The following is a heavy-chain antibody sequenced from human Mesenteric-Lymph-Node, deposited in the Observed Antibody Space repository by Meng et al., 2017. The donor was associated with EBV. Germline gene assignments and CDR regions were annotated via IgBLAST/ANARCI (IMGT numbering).Heavy chain of an antibody. J-gene: IGHJ4*02. CDR3: ARGDDSNGYGDS. V-gene: IGHV4-59*01. Sequence: QGQLQGSGTGLVKPSETLSLSCSVSGGSIGSYYWSWIRQPPGKGLEWIGFIYYTGSTNYNPSLGSRVTISFDPAKTQFSLNLISVTAADTAVYYCARGDDSNGYGDSWGQGTLVTVSS. CDR1: GGSIGSYY. D-gene: IGHD3-22*01. CDR2: IYYTGST.